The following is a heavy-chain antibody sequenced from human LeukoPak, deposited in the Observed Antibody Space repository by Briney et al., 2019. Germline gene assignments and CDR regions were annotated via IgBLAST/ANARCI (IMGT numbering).Heavy chain of an antibody. J-gene: IGHJ6*02. CDR1: GFSFSSHG. CDR2: IWYDGSHK. D-gene: IGHD2-8*01. CDR3: ARDVYCSDGVCYSVRPHYGMDV. V-gene: IGHV3-33*01. Sequence: PGGSLGLSCAASGFSFSSHGMNWVRQAPGKGLEWVAVIWYDGSHKYYADFVKGRFTISRDNSKNQLYLQMNSLRAEDTAVYYCARDVYCSDGVCYSVRPHYGMDVWGQGTTVIVSS.